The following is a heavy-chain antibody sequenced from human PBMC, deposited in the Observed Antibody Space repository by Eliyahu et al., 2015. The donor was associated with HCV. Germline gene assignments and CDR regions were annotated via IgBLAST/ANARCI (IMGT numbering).Heavy chain of an antibody. CDR1: GGSISSGGYY. Sequence: QVQLQESGPGLVKPSQTLSLTCTXSGGSISSGGYYWSWIRQHPGKGLEWIGYIYYSGSTYYNPSLKSRVTISVDTSKNQFSLKLSSVTAADTAVYYCARDSGYYDSRVDGTNYFDYWGQGTLVTVSS. V-gene: IGHV4-31*03. CDR2: IYYSGST. D-gene: IGHD3-22*01. CDR3: ARDSGYYDSRVDGTNYFDY. J-gene: IGHJ4*02.